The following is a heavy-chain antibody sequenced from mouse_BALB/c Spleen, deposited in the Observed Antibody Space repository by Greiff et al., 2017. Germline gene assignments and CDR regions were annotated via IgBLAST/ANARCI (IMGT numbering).Heavy chain of an antibody. J-gene: IGHJ4*01. CDR1: GFTFSGYA. D-gene: IGHD2-3*01. Sequence: DVMLVESGGGLVKPGGSLKLSCAASGFTFSGYAMSWVRQTPEKRLEWVASISSGGSTYYPDSVKGRFTISRDNARNILYLQMSSLRSEDTAMYYCAFYNGFGVFCDMDYWGEGTSVTVSS. CDR2: ISSGGST. V-gene: IGHV5-6-5*01. CDR3: AFYNGFGVFCDMDY.